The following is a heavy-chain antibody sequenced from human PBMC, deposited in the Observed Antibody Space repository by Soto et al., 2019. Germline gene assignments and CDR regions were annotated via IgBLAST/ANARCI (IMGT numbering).Heavy chain of an antibody. D-gene: IGHD1-1*01. CDR3: ARGGRLPXDY. J-gene: IGHJ4*02. V-gene: IGHV1-69*01. CDR2: IIPVFGIT. Sequence: QVQLVQSGAEVKKPGSSVKVSCKTSGGSFSSYALIWVRQAPGQGLEWMGGIIPVFGITNYAQNFQGRVTITADESTSTGYMELSXXXXXDTAVYYCARGGRLPXDYXGQGTLVTVSS. CDR1: GGSFSSYA.